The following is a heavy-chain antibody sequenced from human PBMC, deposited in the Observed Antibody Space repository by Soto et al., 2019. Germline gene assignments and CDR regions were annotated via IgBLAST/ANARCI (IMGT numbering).Heavy chain of an antibody. J-gene: IGHJ4*02. V-gene: IGHV1-3*01. CDR2: INADNGNT. D-gene: IGHD1-1*01. CDR1: GYTFTSYA. Sequence: ASVKVSCKASGYTFTSYAMHWVRQAPGQRLEWMGWINADNGNTKYSQKFQGRVTFTRDTSAGTVYMELSSLRFEDTAVYYCARDQLWGQGTLVTVSS. CDR3: ARDQL.